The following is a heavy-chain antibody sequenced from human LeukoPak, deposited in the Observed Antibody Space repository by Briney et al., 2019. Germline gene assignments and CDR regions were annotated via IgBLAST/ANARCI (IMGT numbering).Heavy chain of an antibody. CDR2: ISAYNGNT. CDR1: GYTFTSYG. Sequence: ASVKVSCKASGYTFTSYGISWVRQAPGQGLEWMGWISAYNGNTNYVEKLQGRVTMTRDTSTSTAYMELRSLRSDDTAVYYCARDAMRGGGSSPYYNYGMDVWGQGTTVTVSS. V-gene: IGHV1-18*01. J-gene: IGHJ6*02. CDR3: ARDAMRGGGSSPYYNYGMDV. D-gene: IGHD2-15*01.